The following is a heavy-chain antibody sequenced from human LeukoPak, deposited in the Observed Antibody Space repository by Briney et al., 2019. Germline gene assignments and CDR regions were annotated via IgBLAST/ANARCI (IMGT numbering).Heavy chain of an antibody. CDR1: GFTFSSYS. CDR2: ISGSGGST. J-gene: IGHJ6*04. Sequence: GGSLRLSCAASGFTFSSYSMSWVRQAPGKGLEWVSDISGSGGSTYYADSVKGRFTISRDNSKNPLYLQMNSLRAEDTAINYCAKCLIGAASGTPFYEYGIGVWGEGTTVTVPS. D-gene: IGHD6-13*01. CDR3: AKCLIGAASGTPFYEYGIGV. V-gene: IGHV3-23*01.